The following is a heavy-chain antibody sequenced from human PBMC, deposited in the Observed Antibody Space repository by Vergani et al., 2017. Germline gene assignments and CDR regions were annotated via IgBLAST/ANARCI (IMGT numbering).Heavy chain of an antibody. CDR2: IIPIFGTA. J-gene: IGHJ6*03. D-gene: IGHD3-9*01. Sequence: QVQLVQSGAEVKKPGSSVKVSCKASGGTFSSYAISWVRQAPGQGLEWMGGIIPIFGTANYAQKFQGRVTITADESTSTAYMELSSLRSEDTAVYYCARGYYEILADHYYYYYMDVWGKGTTVTVSS. CDR1: GGTFSSYA. V-gene: IGHV1-69*01. CDR3: ARGYYEILADHYYYYYMDV.